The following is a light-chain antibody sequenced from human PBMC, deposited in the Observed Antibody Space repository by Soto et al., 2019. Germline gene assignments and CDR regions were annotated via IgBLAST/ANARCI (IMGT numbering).Light chain of an antibody. CDR2: EGS. V-gene: IGLV2-23*01. CDR1: SSDVGSYNL. CDR3: CSYAGSSTFL. J-gene: IGLJ2*01. Sequence: QSALTQPASVSGSPGQSITISCTGTSSDVGSYNLVSWYQQHPGKAPKLMIYEGSKRPSVVSNRFSGSKSGNTASLTISGLQAEDEADYYCCSYAGSSTFLFGGGTKVTVL.